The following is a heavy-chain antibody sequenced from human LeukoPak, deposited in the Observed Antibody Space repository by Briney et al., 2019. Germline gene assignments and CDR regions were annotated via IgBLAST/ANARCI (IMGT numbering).Heavy chain of an antibody. CDR3: TIDHIYSGGFYYNDWFDP. J-gene: IGHJ5*02. CDR1: GFTFSHAW. V-gene: IGHV3-15*01. CDR2: IKSKADAGTT. D-gene: IGHD2-15*01. Sequence: PGGSLRLSCAASGFTFSHAWMSWVRQAPGKGLEWVGRIKSKADAGTTDYAAPVKGRFTISRDDSKNTLYLQMNSLKTEDTAVYHCTIDHIYSGGFYYNDWFDPWGQGTLVTVSS.